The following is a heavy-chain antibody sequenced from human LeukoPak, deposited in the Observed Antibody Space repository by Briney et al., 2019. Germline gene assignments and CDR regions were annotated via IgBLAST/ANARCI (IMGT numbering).Heavy chain of an antibody. J-gene: IGHJ4*02. Sequence: SETLSLTCTVSGGSISSYYWGWIRQPPGKGLEWIGSIYHSGSTYYNPSLKSRVTISVDTSKNQFSLKLSSVTAADTAVYYCAGNIMITFGGVNPFDYWGQGTLVTVSS. CDR1: GGSISSYY. D-gene: IGHD3-16*01. CDR2: IYHSGST. V-gene: IGHV4-38-2*02. CDR3: AGNIMITFGGVNPFDY.